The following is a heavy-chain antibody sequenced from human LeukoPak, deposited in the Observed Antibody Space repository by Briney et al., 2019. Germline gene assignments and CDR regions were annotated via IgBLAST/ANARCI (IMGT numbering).Heavy chain of an antibody. J-gene: IGHJ4*02. CDR2: ISWNSGSI. CDR1: GFTFSSNA. CDR3: AKDLGPGSMATSPGFDY. V-gene: IGHV3-9*01. Sequence: PGGSLRLSCAASGFTFSSNAMSWVRQAPGKGLEWVSGISWNSGSIGYADSVKGRFTISRDNAKTSLYLQMNSLRAEDTALYYCAKDLGPGSMATSPGFDYWGQGTLVTVSS. D-gene: IGHD5-24*01.